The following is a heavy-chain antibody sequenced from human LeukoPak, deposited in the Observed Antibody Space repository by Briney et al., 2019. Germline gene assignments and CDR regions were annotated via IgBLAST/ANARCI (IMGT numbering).Heavy chain of an antibody. D-gene: IGHD2-15*01. Sequence: PSQTLSLTCTVSGGSVSTAGYFWNWIRQHPGKGLEWIGYIYYSGSTYYNPPLKSRVTISADTSTNQFSLNLSSVTAADTAVYYCARVSFHSGGPGPWGQGTLVTVSS. CDR1: GGSVSTAGYF. CDR2: IYYSGST. J-gene: IGHJ5*02. CDR3: ARVSFHSGGPGP. V-gene: IGHV4-31*03.